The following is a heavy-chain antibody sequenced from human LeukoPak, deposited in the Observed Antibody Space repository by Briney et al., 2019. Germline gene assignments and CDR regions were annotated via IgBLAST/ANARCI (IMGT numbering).Heavy chain of an antibody. CDR2: INHSGST. CDR1: GGSFSGYY. V-gene: IGHV4-34*01. Sequence: PSETLSLTCAVYGGSFSGYYGSWIRQPPGKGLEWIGEINHSGSTNYNPSLKSRVTISVDTSKNQFSLKLSSVTAADTAVYYCARARIYCSSTSCHNWFDPWGQGTLVTVSS. CDR3: ARARIYCSSTSCHNWFDP. D-gene: IGHD2-2*01. J-gene: IGHJ5*02.